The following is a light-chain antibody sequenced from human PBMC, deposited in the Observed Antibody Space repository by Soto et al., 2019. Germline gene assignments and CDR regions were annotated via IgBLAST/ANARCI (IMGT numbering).Light chain of an antibody. CDR3: QQLNSYSYT. J-gene: IGKJ2*01. CDR2: AAS. CDR1: QGISSY. Sequence: DIQLTQSPSFLSASVGDRVTITCRASQGISSYLAWYQQKPGKAPKLLIYAASTLQSGVPSRFSGSGSGTEITLTISSLQPEDFATYYCQQLNSYSYTFGQGTKLEIK. V-gene: IGKV1-9*01.